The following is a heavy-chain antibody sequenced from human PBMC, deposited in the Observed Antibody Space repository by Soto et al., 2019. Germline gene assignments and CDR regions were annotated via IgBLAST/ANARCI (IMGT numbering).Heavy chain of an antibody. CDR3: AREDITGTSLRYNYYGMDV. D-gene: IGHD1-20*01. CDR2: INPKSGDT. J-gene: IGHJ6*02. Sequence: ASVKVSCKASGYTFSDYYMHWVRQAPVQGLEWMGWINPKSGDTNYAQKFQGRVPMTRDTSTSTAFMELSRLTSDDTAVYHCAREDITGTSLRYNYYGMDVWGQGTTVTVSS. V-gene: IGHV1-2*02. CDR1: GYTFSDYY.